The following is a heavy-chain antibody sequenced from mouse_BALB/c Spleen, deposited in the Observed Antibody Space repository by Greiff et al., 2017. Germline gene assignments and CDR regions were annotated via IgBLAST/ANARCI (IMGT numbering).Heavy chain of an antibody. V-gene: IGHV10S3*01. J-gene: IGHJ4*01. CDR1: GFTFNTNA. CDR2: IRSKSNNYAT. Sequence: EVKLVETGGGLVQPKGSLKLSCAASGFTFNTNAMNWVRQAPGKGLEWVARIRSKSNNYATYYADSVKDRFTISRDDSQSMLYLQMNNLKTEDTAMYYCVRDGYSYAMDYWGQGTSVTVSS. CDR3: VRDGYSYAMDY. D-gene: IGHD2-3*01.